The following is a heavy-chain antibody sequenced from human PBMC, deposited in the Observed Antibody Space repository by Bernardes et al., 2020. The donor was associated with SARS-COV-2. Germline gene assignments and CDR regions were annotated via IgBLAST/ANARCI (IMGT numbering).Heavy chain of an antibody. Sequence: LRLSCAASGFTFSSHGMHWVRQAPGKGLEWVTVISYDGSNTYYADSVKRRFTISRDNSRNTLYLQMNSLRAEDTAVYYCAREGLRDFWSGYYQNYYYGMDVWGQGTTVTVSS. CDR3: AREGLRDFWSGYYQNYYYGMDV. CDR2: ISYDGSNT. D-gene: IGHD3-3*01. J-gene: IGHJ6*02. V-gene: IGHV3-30*03. CDR1: GFTFSSHG.